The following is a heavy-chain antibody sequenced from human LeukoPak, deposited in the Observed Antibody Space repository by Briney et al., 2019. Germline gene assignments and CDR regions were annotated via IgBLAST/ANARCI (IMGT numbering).Heavy chain of an antibody. J-gene: IGHJ3*02. Sequence: GGSLRLSCVASGFMFSRKGMHWVRQAPGKGLEWVAIIWYDGSYKYYADSVKGRFTISRDNAKNPLYLQMDSLRAEDTAVYYCARGGIITSYAFEIWGQGAMVTVSS. V-gene: IGHV3-33*03. CDR1: GFMFSRKG. CDR3: ARGGIITSYAFEI. CDR2: IWYDGSYK. D-gene: IGHD3-10*01.